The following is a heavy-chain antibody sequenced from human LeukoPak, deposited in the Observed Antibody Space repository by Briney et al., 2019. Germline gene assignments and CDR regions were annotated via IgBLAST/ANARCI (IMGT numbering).Heavy chain of an antibody. CDR2: IYSGGST. V-gene: IGHV3-53*01. CDR1: WTTVSSDY. Sequence: GGSLRLSCAASWTTVSSDYMSWVRQAPGKGLEWVSIIYSGGSTYYADSVKGRFTISRDNSKNTVYLQMNSLRAEDTAVYYCARDRVASNRAGYWGQGTLVTVSS. CDR3: ARDRVASNRAGY. J-gene: IGHJ4*02. D-gene: IGHD6-19*01.